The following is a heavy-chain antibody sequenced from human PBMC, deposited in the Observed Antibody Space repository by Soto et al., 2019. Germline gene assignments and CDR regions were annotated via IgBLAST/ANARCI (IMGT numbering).Heavy chain of an antibody. CDR3: ARDRRYYGSGSYSLFDY. D-gene: IGHD3-10*01. Sequence: GGSLRLSCAASGFTFSSYGMHWVRQAPGKGLEWVAVIWYDGSNKYYADSVKGRFTISRDNSKNTLYLQMNSLRAEDTAVYYCARDRRYYGSGSYSLFDYWGQGTLVTVSS. V-gene: IGHV3-33*01. CDR1: GFTFSSYG. J-gene: IGHJ4*02. CDR2: IWYDGSNK.